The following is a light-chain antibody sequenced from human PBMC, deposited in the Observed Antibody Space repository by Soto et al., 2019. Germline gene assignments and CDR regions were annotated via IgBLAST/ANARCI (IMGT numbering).Light chain of an antibody. CDR1: GGSIATNY. V-gene: IGLV6-57*02. CDR3: QSYDRNNVNVV. CDR2: EDD. Sequence: NFMLTQPHSVSESPGKTVTISCTGSGGSIATNYVQWYQQRPGSVPTTVIYEDDQRPSGVPDRFSGSIDRSSNSASLTISGLKTEDEADYYCQSYDRNNVNVVFGGGTKVTVL. J-gene: IGLJ2*01.